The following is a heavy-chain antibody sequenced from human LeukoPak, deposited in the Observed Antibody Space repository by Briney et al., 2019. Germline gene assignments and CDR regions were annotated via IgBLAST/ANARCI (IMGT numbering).Heavy chain of an antibody. J-gene: IGHJ5*02. D-gene: IGHD3-16*01. CDR2: ISSSVSNI. Sequence: GGSLRLSCVASGFTFSSYEMNWVRQAPGKGLEWVSYISSSVSNIYYADSVKGRFTISRDNAKSSLYLQMNSLRAEDTAVYFCAKGDKMLTWRRTYNRFDPWGQGTLVTVSS. CDR1: GFTFSSYE. V-gene: IGHV3-48*03. CDR3: AKGDKMLTWRRTYNRFDP.